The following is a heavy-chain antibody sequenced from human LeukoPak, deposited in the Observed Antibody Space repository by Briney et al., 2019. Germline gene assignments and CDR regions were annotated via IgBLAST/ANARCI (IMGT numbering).Heavy chain of an antibody. J-gene: IGHJ5*02. D-gene: IGHD2-2*01. V-gene: IGHV1-2*02. CDR2: INPNSGGT. CDR3: ARVLHCSSTSCYVRRAWFDP. Sequence: ASVNVSCKASGYTFTGYYMHWVRQAPGQGLEWMGWINPNSGGTNYAQKFQGRVTMTRDTSISTAYMELSRLRSDDTAVYYCARVLHCSSTSCYVRRAWFDPWGQGTLVTVSS. CDR1: GYTFTGYY.